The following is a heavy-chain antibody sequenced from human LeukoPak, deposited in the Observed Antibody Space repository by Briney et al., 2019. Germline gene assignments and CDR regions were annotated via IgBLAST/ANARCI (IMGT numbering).Heavy chain of an antibody. J-gene: IGHJ6*02. CDR1: GGTFSSYA. CDR3: ARGGDYAYYYGMDV. V-gene: IGHV1-69*13. Sequence: GASVKVSCKASGGTFSSYAISWVRQAPGQGLEWMGGIIPIFGTANYAQKFQGRVTITVDESTSTAYMELSSLRSEDTAVYYCARGGDYAYYYGMDVWGQGTTVTVSS. CDR2: IIPIFGTA. D-gene: IGHD4-17*01.